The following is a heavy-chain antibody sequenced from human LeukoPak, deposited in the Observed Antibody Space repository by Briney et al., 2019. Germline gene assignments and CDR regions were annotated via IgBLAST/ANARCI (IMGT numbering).Heavy chain of an antibody. V-gene: IGHV3-74*01. J-gene: IGHJ4*02. CDR1: GFTFSSYW. D-gene: IGHD3-10*01. Sequence: QPGGSLRLSCAASGFTFSSYWMPWVRQAPGKGLVWVSRINSDGSSTSYVDSVKGRFTISRDNSKNTLYLQLNSLGAEDTAVYYCALRGLAAPNYFDYWGQGTLVTVSS. CDR2: INSDGSST. CDR3: ALRGLAAPNYFDY.